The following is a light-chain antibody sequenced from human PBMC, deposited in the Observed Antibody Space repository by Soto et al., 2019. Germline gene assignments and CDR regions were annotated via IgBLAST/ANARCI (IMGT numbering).Light chain of an antibody. V-gene: IGLV2-14*03. Sequence: QSALTQPASVSGSPGQSITISCTGTSSDVGGYKYVSWYQQHPGRAPKLMIYDVSNRPSGIPNRFSGSKSGNTASLTISGLQAEYEADYFCNSYTSSSTHNYVFGTGTKLTVL. CDR1: SSDVGGYKY. J-gene: IGLJ1*01. CDR3: NSYTSSSTHNYV. CDR2: DVS.